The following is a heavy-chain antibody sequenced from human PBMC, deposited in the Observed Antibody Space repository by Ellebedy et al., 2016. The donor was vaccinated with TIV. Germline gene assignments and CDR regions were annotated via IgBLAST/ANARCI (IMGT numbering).Heavy chain of an antibody. V-gene: IGHV3-23*01. D-gene: IGHD3-9*01. CDR1: GFSFSTYA. Sequence: GESLKISCAASGFSFSTYAMAWARQAPGKGLAWLSAIGSRSGYKFYTDSVKGRFTIARDNSKNTLWLQMYSLRDEDTAVYYCAKELVSRDSLSFDYWGLGTLVTVTS. CDR3: AKELVSRDSLSFDY. CDR2: IGSRSGYK. J-gene: IGHJ4*02.